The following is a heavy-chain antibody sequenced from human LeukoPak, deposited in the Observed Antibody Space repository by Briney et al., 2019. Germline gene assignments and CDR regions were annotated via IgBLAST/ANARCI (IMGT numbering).Heavy chain of an antibody. CDR3: ARERLIAGATVFDY. D-gene: IGHD1-26*01. V-gene: IGHV4-59*11. CDR1: GDSISGHY. CDR2: IYCSGSS. J-gene: IGHJ4*02. Sequence: SETLSLTCTVSGDSISGHYWSWIRQPPGKGLEWIGCIYCSGSSSYNPSLKSRVTISVDTSNTQFSLKLTSVTAADTAVYFCARERLIAGATVFDYWGQGTLVTVSS.